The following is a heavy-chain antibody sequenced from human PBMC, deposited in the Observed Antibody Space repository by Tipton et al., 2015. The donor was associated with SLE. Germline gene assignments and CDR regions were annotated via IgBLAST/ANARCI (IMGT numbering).Heavy chain of an antibody. CDR2: INHGGDDQ. CDR3: ARENWFIDS. J-gene: IGHJ4*02. Sequence: SLRLSSAASGFTFTDYYMTWVRQAPGKGLEWVANINHGGDDQNYADSVRGRFTFTRDNAKNSLDLQMNSLRVEDTAVYYCARENWFIDSWGQGTLVTVSS. V-gene: IGHV3-7*01. CDR1: GFTFTDYY. D-gene: IGHD3-9*01.